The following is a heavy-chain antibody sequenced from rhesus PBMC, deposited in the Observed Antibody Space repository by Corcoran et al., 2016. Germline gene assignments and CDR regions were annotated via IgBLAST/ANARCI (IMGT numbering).Heavy chain of an antibody. CDR2: IYGSSGST. CDR3: ARVVCSGIYCTRGSFDY. CDR1: GYSISSNY. V-gene: IGHV4-147*01. D-gene: IGHD2-27*01. Sequence: QVQLQESGPGLVKPSETLSLTCAVSGYSISSNYWSWIRQPPGKGLEWIGYIYGSSGSTYSNPSLKSRGTISTDTSKNQFSLKLSSVTAADTAVYYCARVVCSGIYCTRGSFDYWGQGVLVTVSS. J-gene: IGHJ4*01.